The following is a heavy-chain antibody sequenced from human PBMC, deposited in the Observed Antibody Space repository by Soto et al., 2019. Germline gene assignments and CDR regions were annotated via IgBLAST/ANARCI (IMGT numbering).Heavy chain of an antibody. CDR3: AAVDMTTVVTSQLGFDP. CDR1: VFSVDTTYC. D-gene: IGHD4-17*01. J-gene: IGHJ5*02. Sequence: ASVKVSCKASVFSVDTTYCIHWVRRAPGQGLEWMGSINPNSGDTNYAQNFQGRVTMTRDTSISTAYMEVSSLTSDDTAVYYCAAVDMTTVVTSQLGFDPWGQGTLVTVSS. V-gene: IGHV1-2*02. CDR2: INPNSGDT.